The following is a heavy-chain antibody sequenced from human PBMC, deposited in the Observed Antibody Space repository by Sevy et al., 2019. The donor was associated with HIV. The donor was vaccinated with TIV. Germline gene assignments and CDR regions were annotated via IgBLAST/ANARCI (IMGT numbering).Heavy chain of an antibody. CDR1: GFTFSNYA. D-gene: IGHD3-10*01. J-gene: IGHJ3*02. Sequence: GGSLRLSCAASGFTFSNYAMSWVRQAPGKGLEWVSAISGRDGSTFYANSVKGRFTISRDNSKNTLYLQMNSLRAEDTAVYFCAKDITSIVGDAFDIWGQGTMVTVSS. CDR3: AKDITSIVGDAFDI. CDR2: ISGRDGST. V-gene: IGHV3-23*01.